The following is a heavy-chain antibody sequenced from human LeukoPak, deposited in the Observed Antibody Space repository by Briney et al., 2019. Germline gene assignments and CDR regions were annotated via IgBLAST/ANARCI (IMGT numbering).Heavy chain of an antibody. CDR2: ISSSGSTT. V-gene: IGHV3-48*03. D-gene: IGHD3-9*01. Sequence: GGSLRLSCAASGFTFSSYEMNWVRQAPGKGLEWVSYISSSGSTTYYADSVKGRFTISRDNAKNSLYLQMNSLRAEDTAVYYCARGDDILTGYYTFDYWGQGTLVTVSS. CDR3: ARGDDILTGYYTFDY. J-gene: IGHJ4*02. CDR1: GFTFSSYE.